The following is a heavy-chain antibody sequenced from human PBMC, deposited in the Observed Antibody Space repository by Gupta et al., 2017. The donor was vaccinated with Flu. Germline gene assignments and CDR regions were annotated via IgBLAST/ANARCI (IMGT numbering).Heavy chain of an antibody. Sequence: EVQLLESGGDLVQPGGSLRISCTASGFAFSSYAMHWVRQAPGKGLEWGSGISGSGAGTYYADSVKGRFTISRDNSNNTVNLQMNSLRAEDTAVYYCAKARSEVVLAAANYWGQGTLVTVSS. CDR1: GFAFSSYA. V-gene: IGHV3-23*01. CDR2: ISGSGAGT. D-gene: IGHD2-15*01. CDR3: AKARSEVVLAAANY. J-gene: IGHJ4*02.